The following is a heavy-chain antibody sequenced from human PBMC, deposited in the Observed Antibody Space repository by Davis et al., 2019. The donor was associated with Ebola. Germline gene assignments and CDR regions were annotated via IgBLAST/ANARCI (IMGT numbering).Heavy chain of an antibody. CDR1: GYTFTSYD. J-gene: IGHJ4*02. Sequence: AASVKVSCKASGYTFTSYDIGWVRQAPGQGLEWMGRINPNSAGTNYAQRFQGRVTMTRDTSISTAYMELSRLRSDDTAVYYCARADYYYDSSGYYSFDYWAQGTLVTVSS. V-gene: IGHV1-2*06. CDR2: INPNSAGT. CDR3: ARADYYYDSSGYYSFDY. D-gene: IGHD3-22*01.